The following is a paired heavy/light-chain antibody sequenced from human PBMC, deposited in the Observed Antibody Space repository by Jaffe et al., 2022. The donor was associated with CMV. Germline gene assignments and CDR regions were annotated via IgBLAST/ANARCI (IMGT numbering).Light chain of an antibody. V-gene: IGKV3-11*01. CDR1: QSVSSY. CDR3: QQRSNWPPT. Sequence: EIVLTQSPATLSLSPGERATLSCRASQSVSSYLAWYQQKPGQAPRLLIYDASNRATGIPARFSGSGSGTDFTLTISSLEPEDFAVYYCQQRSNWPPTFGPGTKVDIK. CDR2: DAS. J-gene: IGKJ3*01.
Heavy chain of an antibody. J-gene: IGHJ5*02. V-gene: IGHV4-34*01. Sequence: QVQLQQWGAGLLKPSETLSLTCAVYGGSFSGYYWSWIRQPPGKGLEWIGEINHSGSTNYNPSLKSRVTISVDTSKNQFSLKLSSVTAADTAVYYCARGLARSSWYSAVGGPGNWFDPWGQGTLVTVSS. CDR3: ARGLARSSWYSAVGGPGNWFDP. CDR1: GGSFSGYY. CDR2: INHSGST. D-gene: IGHD6-13*01.